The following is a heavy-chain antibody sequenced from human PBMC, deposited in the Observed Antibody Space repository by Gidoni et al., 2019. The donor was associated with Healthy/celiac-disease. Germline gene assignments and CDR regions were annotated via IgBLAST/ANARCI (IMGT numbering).Heavy chain of an antibody. V-gene: IGHV3-21*01. CDR2: ISSSSSYI. J-gene: IGHJ5*02. Sequence: EVQLVESGGGLVKPGGSLRLSCAASGFTFSSYSMNWVRQAPGKGLEWVSSISSSSSYIYYADSVKGRFTISRDNAKNSLYLQMNSLRAEDTAVYYCARGLIAAAGVNWFDPWGQGTLVTVSS. CDR3: ARGLIAAAGVNWFDP. CDR1: GFTFSSYS. D-gene: IGHD6-13*01.